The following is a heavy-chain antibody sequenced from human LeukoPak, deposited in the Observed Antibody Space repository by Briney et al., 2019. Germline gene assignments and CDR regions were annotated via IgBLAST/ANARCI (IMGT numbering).Heavy chain of an antibody. CDR2: ISYDGSNK. J-gene: IGHJ4*02. CDR3: AKDGGGSGCADY. CDR1: GFTFSSYG. Sequence: PGRSLRLSCAASGFTFSSYGMHWVRQAPGKGLEWVAVISYDGSNKYYADSVKGRFTISRDNSKNTLYLQMNSLRAEDTAVYYCAKDGGGSGCADYWGQGTLVTVSS. V-gene: IGHV3-30*18. D-gene: IGHD6-19*01.